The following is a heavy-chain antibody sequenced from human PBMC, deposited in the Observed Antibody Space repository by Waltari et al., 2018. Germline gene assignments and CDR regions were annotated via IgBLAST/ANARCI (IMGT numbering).Heavy chain of an antibody. D-gene: IGHD5-12*01. J-gene: IGHJ4*02. CDR1: GFPFSRSW. V-gene: IGHV3-74*01. CDR2: INPDGRTT. Sequence: EVQLVESGGGLLQPGGSLRLSCAASGFPFSRSWCHWVRQPPGKGLVWVSRINPDGRTTNYADSVRGRFTISRDNAQNTVYLEMNSLRAEDTAVYFCTRGGNYYFDYWGRGTLVTVSS. CDR3: TRGGNYYFDY.